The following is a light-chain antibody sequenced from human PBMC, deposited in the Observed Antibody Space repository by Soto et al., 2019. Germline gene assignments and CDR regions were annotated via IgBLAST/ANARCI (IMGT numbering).Light chain of an antibody. Sequence: DMVMTQTRLSSPVTVGQAACISCRSSQSLVHNDGNTYLSWFQQRRVQPPRLLIYMVSDRFSGVPDRFSGSGAGTDFTLTIRRLEAEDVGVYYCMQATHSPWTFGQGTKVDIK. CDR2: MVS. CDR3: MQATHSPWT. CDR1: QSLVHNDGNTY. V-gene: IGKV2-24*01. J-gene: IGKJ1*01.